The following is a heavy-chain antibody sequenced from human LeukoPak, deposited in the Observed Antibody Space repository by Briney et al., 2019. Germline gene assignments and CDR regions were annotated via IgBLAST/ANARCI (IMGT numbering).Heavy chain of an antibody. CDR3: ATAIAVAGIGDWFDP. CDR2: IYYSGST. V-gene: IGHV4-61*01. CDR1: GGSVSSGSYY. D-gene: IGHD6-19*01. Sequence: SETLSLTCTVSGGSVSSGSYYWSWIRQPPGKGLEWIGYIYYSGSTNYNPSLKSRVTISVDTSKNQFSLKMSSVTAADTAVYYCATAIAVAGIGDWFDPWGQGTLVTVSS. J-gene: IGHJ5*02.